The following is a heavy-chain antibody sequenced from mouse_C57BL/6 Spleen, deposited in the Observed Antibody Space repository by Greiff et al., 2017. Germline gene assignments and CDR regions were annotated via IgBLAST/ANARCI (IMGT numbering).Heavy chain of an antibody. CDR3: ARGEFITTDYYAMDY. CDR1: GFTFSDYG. J-gene: IGHJ4*01. CDR2: ISSGSSTI. Sequence: EVQLVESGGGLVKPGGSLKLSCAASGFTFSDYGMHWVRQAPEKGLEWVAYISSGSSTIYYADTVKGRFTISRDNAKNTLFLQMTSLRSEDTAMYYCARGEFITTDYYAMDYWGQGTSVTVSS. V-gene: IGHV5-17*01. D-gene: IGHD1-1*01.